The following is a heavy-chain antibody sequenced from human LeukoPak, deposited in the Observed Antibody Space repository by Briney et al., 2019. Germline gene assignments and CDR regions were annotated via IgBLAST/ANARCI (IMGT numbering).Heavy chain of an antibody. CDR1: GGSFSGYY. V-gene: IGHV4-34*01. CDR2: INHSGST. J-gene: IGHJ4*02. Sequence: SETLSLTCAVYGGSFSGYYWSWIRQPPGKGLEWIGEINHSGSTNYNPSLKSRVTISVDTSKNQFSLKLSSVTAADTAVYYCARPGGLLSFGEFQPLDFWGQGTLVTVSS. CDR3: ARPGGLLSFGEFQPLDF. D-gene: IGHD3-10*01.